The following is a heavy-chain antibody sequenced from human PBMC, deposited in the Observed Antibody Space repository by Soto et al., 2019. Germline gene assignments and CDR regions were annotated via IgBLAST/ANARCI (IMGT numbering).Heavy chain of an antibody. J-gene: IGHJ6*02. CDR1: GYTFTSYG. V-gene: IGHV1-18*01. CDR2: ISAYNGNT. D-gene: IGHD3-10*01. Sequence: ASVKVSCKASGYTFTSYGISWVRQAPGQGLEWMGWISAYNGNTNYAQKLQGRVTMTTDTSTSTAYMELRSLRSDDTAVYYCARYMYYYALYGMDVWGQGTTVTVSS. CDR3: ARYMYYYALYGMDV.